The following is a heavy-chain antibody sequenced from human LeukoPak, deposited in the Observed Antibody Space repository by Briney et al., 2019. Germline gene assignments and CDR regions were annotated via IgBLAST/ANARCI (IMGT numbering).Heavy chain of an antibody. CDR2: INPNSGGT. V-gene: IGHV1-2*04. Sequence: ASVKVSCKASGYTFTGYYMHWVRQAPGQGLEWMGWINPNSGGTNYAQKFQGWVTMTRDTSISTAYMELSRLRSDDTAVYYCARSETYYDSSGYYFPLDYWGQGTLVTVSS. D-gene: IGHD3-22*01. CDR1: GYTFTGYY. CDR3: ARSETYYDSSGYYFPLDY. J-gene: IGHJ4*02.